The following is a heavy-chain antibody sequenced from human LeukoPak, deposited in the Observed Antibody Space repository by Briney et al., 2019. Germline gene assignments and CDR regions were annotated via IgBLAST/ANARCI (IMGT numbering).Heavy chain of an antibody. J-gene: IGHJ6*02. CDR3: VKDLGSAITSALALDV. V-gene: IGHV3-7*03. D-gene: IGHD2-15*01. CDR2: IKQDGSEK. CDR1: GFTFSSYW. Sequence: GGSLRLSCAASGFTFSSYWMSWVRQAPGKGLEWVANIKQDGSEKYYVDSVKGRFTISRDNRKNLLHLQMNSLRPDDSAVYYCVKDLGSAITSALALDVWGQGTTVTVSS.